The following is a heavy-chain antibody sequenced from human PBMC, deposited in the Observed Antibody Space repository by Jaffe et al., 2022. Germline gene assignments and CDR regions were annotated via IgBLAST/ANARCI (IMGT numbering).Heavy chain of an antibody. J-gene: IGHJ4*01. CDR2: LIPLFDTP. D-gene: IGHD3-16*01. CDR3: ASLHLPSVAAGGGPDYFDY. CDR1: GDIFSNFA. Sequence: QVHLVQSGAVLKKPGSSVKVSCKASGDIFSNFALNWVRQAPGQGLEWVGGLIPLFDTPMYAQKFQGRVTITADDSTSTVFMDLSSLRYDDTAIYYCASLHLPSVAAGGGPDYFDYWGHGTQVTVSS. V-gene: IGHV1-69*01.